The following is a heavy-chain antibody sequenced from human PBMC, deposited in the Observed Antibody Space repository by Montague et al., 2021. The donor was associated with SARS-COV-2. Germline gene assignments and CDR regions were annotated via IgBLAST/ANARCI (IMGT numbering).Heavy chain of an antibody. CDR3: ARDSYGMDV. J-gene: IGHJ6*02. CDR2: IYSGGST. V-gene: IGHV3-66*02. CDR1: GLTVSSNY. Sequence: SLRLSCPASGLTVSSNYMSWVRQAPGKGLEWISVIYSGGSTYYADSVKGRFTISRDNSKNTLYLQMNSLRDEDTAVYYCARDSYGMDVWGQGTTVTVSS.